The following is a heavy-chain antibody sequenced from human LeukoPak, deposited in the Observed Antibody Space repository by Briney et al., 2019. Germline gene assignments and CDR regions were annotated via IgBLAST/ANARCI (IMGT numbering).Heavy chain of an antibody. CDR3: AKDSWGYLGTDIVATMVFDY. Sequence: GGSLRLSCAASGFTFSSSGMHWVRQAPGKGLEWVAIIWYDGSNKYYADSVKGRFTISRDNSKNTLYLQMNSLRAEDTAVYYCAKDSWGYLGTDIVATMVFDYWGQGTLVTVSS. V-gene: IGHV3-30*02. CDR2: IWYDGSNK. D-gene: IGHD5-12*01. CDR1: GFTFSSSG. J-gene: IGHJ4*02.